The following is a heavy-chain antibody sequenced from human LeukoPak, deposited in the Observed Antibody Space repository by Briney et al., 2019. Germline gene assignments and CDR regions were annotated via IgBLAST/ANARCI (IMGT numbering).Heavy chain of an antibody. Sequence: GGSLRLSCAASGFTFSSYAMSWVRQAPGKGLEWVSAISGSGGSTYYADSVKGRFTISRDNSKNTLYLQMNSLRAEDSAVYYCAKDSNIVVVTATDYWGQGTLVTVSS. CDR3: AKDSNIVVVTATDY. J-gene: IGHJ4*02. CDR1: GFTFSSYA. V-gene: IGHV3-23*01. D-gene: IGHD2-21*02. CDR2: ISGSGGST.